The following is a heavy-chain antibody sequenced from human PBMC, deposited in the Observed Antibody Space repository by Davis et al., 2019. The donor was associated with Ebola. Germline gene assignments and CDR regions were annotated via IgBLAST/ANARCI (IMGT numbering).Heavy chain of an antibody. CDR3: ARHDDGWSSFDH. CDR1: GGSISSSRYY. Sequence: PSETLSLTCTVSGGSISSSRYYWGWIRQPPGKGLEWIGIIYYSGSAHYNPSLSSRVTISADTSKTQFSLRLSSVTAADTAVYYCARHDDGWSSFDHWGQGTLLTVSS. V-gene: IGHV4-39*01. CDR2: IYYSGSA. D-gene: IGHD6-19*01. J-gene: IGHJ4*02.